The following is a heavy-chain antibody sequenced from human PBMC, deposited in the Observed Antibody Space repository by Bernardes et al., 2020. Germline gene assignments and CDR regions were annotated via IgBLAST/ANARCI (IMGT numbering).Heavy chain of an antibody. J-gene: IGHJ4*02. V-gene: IGHV3-23*01. CDR2: LSGSGVTK. CDR1: GFTFSNYV. CDR3: TKAPMVTFGGVVIPDY. Sequence: GGSLRLSCAASGFTFSNYVMSWVRQAPGKGLEWVSALSGSGVTKYYADSVKGRFTVSRDNSKNTLFLAMNSLRPEDTAIYYCTKAPMVTFGGVVIPDYWGRGTQVTVSS. D-gene: IGHD3-16*01.